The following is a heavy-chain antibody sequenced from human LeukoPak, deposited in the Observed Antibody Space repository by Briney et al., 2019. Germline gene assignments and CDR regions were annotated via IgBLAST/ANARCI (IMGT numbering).Heavy chain of an antibody. J-gene: IGHJ4*02. Sequence: SETLSLTCTVSGYSISSGYFWGWIRQPPGKGLEWIGTIYNSGSTNYNPSLKSRVTISVDTSKNQFSLKLSSVTAADTAVYYCASTYYDFWSGRFDYWGQGTLVTVSS. CDR3: ASTYYDFWSGRFDY. CDR2: IYNSGST. CDR1: GYSISSGYF. V-gene: IGHV4-38-2*02. D-gene: IGHD3-3*01.